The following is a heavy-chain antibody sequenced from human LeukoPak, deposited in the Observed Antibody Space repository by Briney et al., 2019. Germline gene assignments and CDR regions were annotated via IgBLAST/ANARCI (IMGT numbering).Heavy chain of an antibody. Sequence: PGRSLRLSCAASGFTFSSYGMHWVRQAPGKGLEWVAVISYDGGNEYYADSVKGRFTISRDNAKNSLYLQMNSLRAEDTAVYYCAKVTGSWGYWGQGTLVTVSS. D-gene: IGHD6-13*01. CDR2: ISYDGGNE. CDR3: AKVTGSWGY. V-gene: IGHV3-30*18. CDR1: GFTFSSYG. J-gene: IGHJ4*02.